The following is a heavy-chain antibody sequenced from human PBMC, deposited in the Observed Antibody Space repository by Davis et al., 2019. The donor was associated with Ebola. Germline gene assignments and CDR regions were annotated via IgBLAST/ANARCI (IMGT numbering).Heavy chain of an antibody. D-gene: IGHD2-15*01. CDR1: GGSISSSNW. V-gene: IGHV4-4*02. J-gene: IGHJ6*02. CDR2: IYHSGST. CDR3: ARDGECSGGSCFYYYYGMDV. Sequence: PSETLSLTCAVSGGSISSSNWWSWVRQPSGKGLEWFGEIYHSGSTNYNPSLKSRVTISVDKSKNQFSLKLSSVTAADTAVYYCARDGECSGGSCFYYYYGMDVWGQGTTVTVSS.